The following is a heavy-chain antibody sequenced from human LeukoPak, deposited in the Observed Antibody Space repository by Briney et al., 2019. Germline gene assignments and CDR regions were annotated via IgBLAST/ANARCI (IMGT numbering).Heavy chain of an antibody. Sequence: ASVKVSCKASGGTFSSYAISWVRQAPGQGLEWMGGIIPIFGTANYAQKFQGRVTITADESTSTAYMELSSLRSEDTAVYYCARGVCSSTSCHRWDYYHYGMDIWGQGTTVTVSS. V-gene: IGHV1-69*13. J-gene: IGHJ6*02. D-gene: IGHD2-2*01. CDR3: ARGVCSSTSCHRWDYYHYGMDI. CDR2: IIPIFGTA. CDR1: GGTFSSYA.